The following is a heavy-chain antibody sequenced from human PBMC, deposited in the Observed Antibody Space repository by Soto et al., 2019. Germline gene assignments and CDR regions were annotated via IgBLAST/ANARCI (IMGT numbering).Heavy chain of an antibody. J-gene: IGHJ4*02. D-gene: IGHD5-12*01. CDR2: IYPGDSDV. CDR3: ARQKDAGYGGYDSAFDT. V-gene: IGHV5-51*01. CDR1: GYTFTTYW. Sequence: PGESLKISCQGPGYTFTTYWVGWVRQRAGKGLDWMGNIYPGDSDVKYSPSFQGQVTISVDKSISTAYLQWNSLKASDTAVYYCARQKDAGYGGYDSAFDTWGKGTLVTVPQ.